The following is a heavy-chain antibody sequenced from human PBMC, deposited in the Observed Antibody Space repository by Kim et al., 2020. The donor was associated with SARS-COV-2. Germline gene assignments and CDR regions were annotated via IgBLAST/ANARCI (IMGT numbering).Heavy chain of an antibody. CDR3: TRGVSTGWSS. J-gene: IGHJ5*02. D-gene: IGHD6-19*01. CDR2: DT. Sequence: DTYYGASVKGRFTISRENAKSSLYLQMNTLRAGDTTMYYCTRGVSTGWSSWGQGTLVTVSS. V-gene: IGHV3-13*01.